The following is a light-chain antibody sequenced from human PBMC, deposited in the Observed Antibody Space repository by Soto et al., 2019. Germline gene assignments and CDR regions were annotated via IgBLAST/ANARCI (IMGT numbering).Light chain of an antibody. J-gene: IGLJ2*01. V-gene: IGLV2-8*01. CDR2: EVS. CDR1: SSDVGGYNY. CDR3: SSYEGSNNPVI. Sequence: QPVLTQPPSASGSPGQSVTISCTGTSSDVGGYNYVSWYQQHPGKAPKFLIFEVSRRPSGVPDRFSGSKSGTTASLTVSGLQAEDEADYYCSSYEGSNNPVIFGGGTQVTVL.